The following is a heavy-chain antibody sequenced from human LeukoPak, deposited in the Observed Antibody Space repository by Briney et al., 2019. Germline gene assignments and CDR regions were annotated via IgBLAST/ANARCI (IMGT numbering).Heavy chain of an antibody. CDR1: GFTFSNAW. Sequence: EAGRSLRLSCAASGFTFSNAWMNWVRQAPGKWLEWGGRIKSKTDGRTTDYAAPVKGRFTISRDDSKTTLYLQMDSLKTEDTAVYYCTTRYCSGGRCDYWGQGTLVTVSS. CDR2: IKSKTDGRTT. D-gene: IGHD2-15*01. CDR3: TTRYCSGGRCDY. J-gene: IGHJ4*02. V-gene: IGHV3-15*01.